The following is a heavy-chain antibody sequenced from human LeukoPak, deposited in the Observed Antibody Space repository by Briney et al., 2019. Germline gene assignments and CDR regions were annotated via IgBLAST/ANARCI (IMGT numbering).Heavy chain of an antibody. D-gene: IGHD3-10*01. CDR2: ISGDGGST. J-gene: IGHJ4*02. CDR3: AKDWSLSTLGYFDY. V-gene: IGHV3-43*02. CDR1: GFTFDDYA. Sequence: GGSLRLSCAASGFTFDDYAMHWVRQAPGKGLEWVSLISGDGGSTYYAGSVKGRFTISRDNSKNSLYLQMNSLRTEDTALYYCAKDWSLSTLGYFDYWGQGTLVTVSS.